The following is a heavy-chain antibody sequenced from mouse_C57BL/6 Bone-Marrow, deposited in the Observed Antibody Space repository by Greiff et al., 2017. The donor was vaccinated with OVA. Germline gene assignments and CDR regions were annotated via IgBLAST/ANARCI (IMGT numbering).Heavy chain of an antibody. V-gene: IGHV5-12*01. CDR2: ISNGGGST. D-gene: IGHD2-3*01. Sequence: EVKVVESGGGLVQPGGSLKLSCAASGFTFSDFYLYWVRQTPEKRLEWVAYISNGGGSTYYPDTVKGRFTISRDNAKNTLYLQMSRLKSEDTAMYYCARLRWLLPYYAMDYWGQGTSVTVSS. CDR1: GFTFSDFY. CDR3: ARLRWLLPYYAMDY. J-gene: IGHJ4*01.